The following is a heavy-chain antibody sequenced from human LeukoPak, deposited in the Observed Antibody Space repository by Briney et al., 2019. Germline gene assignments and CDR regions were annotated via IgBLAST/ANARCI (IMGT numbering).Heavy chain of an antibody. CDR2: TYYRSKWYN. CDR3: ARAGGDSWYFDY. D-gene: IGHD2-21*02. Sequence: SQTLSLTCVISGDSVSSNRAAWHWITQSPSRGLEWLGRTYYRSKWYNDYAVSVKSRMTINADTSKNQFSLQLNSVTPEDTAVYYCARAGGDSWYFDYWGQRTLVTVSS. V-gene: IGHV6-1*01. J-gene: IGHJ4*02. CDR1: GDSVSSNRAA.